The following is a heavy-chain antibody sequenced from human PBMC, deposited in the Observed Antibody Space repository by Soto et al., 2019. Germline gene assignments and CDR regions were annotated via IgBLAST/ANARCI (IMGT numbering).Heavy chain of an antibody. Sequence: QLQLQESGPGLVKPSETLSLTCTVSGGSISSSSYYWGWIRQPPGKGLEWIGSIYYSGSTYYNPSLKSRVTISVDTSKYQFSLKLSSVTAADTAVYYCARQESDQGFGELFRVPYYFDYWGQGTLVTVSS. J-gene: IGHJ4*02. D-gene: IGHD3-10*01. CDR1: GGSISSSSYY. CDR3: ARQESDQGFGELFRVPYYFDY. CDR2: IYYSGST. V-gene: IGHV4-39*01.